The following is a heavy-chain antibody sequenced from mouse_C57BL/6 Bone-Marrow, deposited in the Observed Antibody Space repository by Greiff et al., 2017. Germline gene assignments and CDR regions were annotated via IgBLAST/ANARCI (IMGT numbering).Heavy chain of an antibody. V-gene: IGHV14-4*01. CDR1: GFNIKDDY. CDR2: IDPENGDT. CDR3: TSPDWDLE. J-gene: IGHJ4*01. D-gene: IGHD4-1*01. Sequence: VQLQQSGAELVRPGASVKLSCTASGFNIKDDYMPWVEQRPEQGLEWIGWIDPENGDTEYASKFQGKATITADTTSNTAYLQLSSLTSEDTAVYYCTSPDWDLEWGQGTAVTVSS.